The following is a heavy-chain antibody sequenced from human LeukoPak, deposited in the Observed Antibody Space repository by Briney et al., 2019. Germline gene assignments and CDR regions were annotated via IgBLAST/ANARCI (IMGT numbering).Heavy chain of an antibody. Sequence: ASVKVSCKASGYTFTSYDINWVRQATGQGLEWMGWMNPNSGNTGYAQKFQGRVTMTRNTSISTAYMELSSLRSEDTAVYYCARAGGYCGRISCPYYLGYWGQGSLVAVSS. CDR1: GYTFTSYD. CDR3: ARAGGYCGRISCPYYLGY. J-gene: IGHJ4*02. D-gene: IGHD2-15*01. V-gene: IGHV1-8*01. CDR2: MNPNSGNT.